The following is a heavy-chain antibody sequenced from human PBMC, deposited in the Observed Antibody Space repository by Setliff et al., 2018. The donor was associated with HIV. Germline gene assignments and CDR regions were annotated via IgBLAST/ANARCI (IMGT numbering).Heavy chain of an antibody. Sequence: PSETLSLTCTVSGGSISSSSYYWGCIRQPPGKGLEWIGSIYYTGSANYNPSLKSRGTMSVDTSKNQFSLKLSSVTAADTAVYYCASGYQYDSSGYYYVTPIDYWGPGTLVTVSS. CDR3: ASGYQYDSSGYYYVTPIDY. CDR2: IYYTGSA. J-gene: IGHJ4*02. CDR1: GGSISSSSYY. V-gene: IGHV4-39*01. D-gene: IGHD3-22*01.